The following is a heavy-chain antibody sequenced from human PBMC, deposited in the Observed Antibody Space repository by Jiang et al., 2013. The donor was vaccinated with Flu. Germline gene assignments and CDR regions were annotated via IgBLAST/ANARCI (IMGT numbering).Heavy chain of an antibody. J-gene: IGHJ5*01. CDR3: ARDPYLGYNYGPRWFDS. CDR2: IWYDGSNK. CDR1: GFTFSSYG. V-gene: IGHV3-33*01. D-gene: IGHD5-18*01. Sequence: GRSLRLSCAASGFTFSSYGMHWVRQAPGKGLEWVAVIWYDGSNKYYADSVKGRFTISRDNSKSTVYLQMNSLRAEDTAVYYCARDPYLGYNYGPRWFDSWGQGTLVTVSS.